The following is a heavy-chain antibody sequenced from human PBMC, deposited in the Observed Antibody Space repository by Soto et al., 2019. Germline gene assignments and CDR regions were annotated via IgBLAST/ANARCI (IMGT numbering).Heavy chain of an antibody. CDR3: ARVDHRGYFAILTDY. V-gene: IGHV4-31*03. D-gene: IGHD3-9*01. Sequence: SETRSLTCTVSGDSLSSGVHYWIWIRQHPGKGLEWIGHIYDSVNTYYSPSLRSRVTISADMSKNQFSLNLRSVTAADTAVYYCARVDHRGYFAILTDYWGQGTLVTVSS. CDR1: GDSLSSGVHY. J-gene: IGHJ4*02. CDR2: IYDSVNT.